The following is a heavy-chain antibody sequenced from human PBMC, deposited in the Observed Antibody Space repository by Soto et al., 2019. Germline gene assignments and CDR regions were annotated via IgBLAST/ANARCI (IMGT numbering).Heavy chain of an antibody. J-gene: IGHJ4*02. D-gene: IGHD6-19*01. CDR1: GGSISSYY. Sequence: PSETLSLTCTVSGGSISSYYWSWIRQPPGKGLEWIGYIYYSGSTNYNPSLKSRVTISVDTSKNQFSLKLSSVTAADTAVYYCARVAMSSGWYSDYWGQGTLVTVSS. CDR3: ARVAMSSGWYSDY. CDR2: IYYSGST. V-gene: IGHV4-59*01.